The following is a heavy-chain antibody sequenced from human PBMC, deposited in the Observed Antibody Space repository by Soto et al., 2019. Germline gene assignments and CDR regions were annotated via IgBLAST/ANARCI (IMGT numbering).Heavy chain of an antibody. D-gene: IGHD5-18*01. J-gene: IGHJ5*02. Sequence: QVQLVQSGAEVKKPGASVKVSCKASGYTFSSYYMHWVRQASGQGLEWMGIINPSGGSTSYAQKFQGRVTMTRDTSTSTVYMELSSLRSEDTAVYYCAREDLQVWPAGWFDPWGQGTLVTVSS. CDR2: INPSGGST. CDR1: GYTFSSYY. CDR3: AREDLQVWPAGWFDP. V-gene: IGHV1-46*01.